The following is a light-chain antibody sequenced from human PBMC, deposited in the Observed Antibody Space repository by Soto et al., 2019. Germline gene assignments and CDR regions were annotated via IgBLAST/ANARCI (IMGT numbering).Light chain of an antibody. Sequence: EIVMTQSAATLSVSPGEGATLSCRASQSVSSKLAWYQQKPGQAPRLLIYGASTRATGIPARFSGSGSGTEFTLIISRLQSEDSAVYYCQQYNSWLWTFGQGTKVDIK. V-gene: IGKV3-15*01. CDR3: QQYNSWLWT. CDR1: QSVSSK. CDR2: GAS. J-gene: IGKJ1*01.